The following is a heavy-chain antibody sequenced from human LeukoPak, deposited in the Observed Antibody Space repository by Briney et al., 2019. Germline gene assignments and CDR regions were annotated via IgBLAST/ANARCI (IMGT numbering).Heavy chain of an antibody. CDR2: IGTAGDT. V-gene: IGHV3-13*01. CDR1: GFTFSNYD. CDR3: ASSPAYSSSWYAIDN. Sequence: GGSLRLSCAASGFTFSNYDMHWVRQAAGKGLEWVSGIGTAGDTYYPGSVKGRFTISKENAKNSLYLQMNSLSAGDTAVYYCASSPAYSSSWYAIDNWGQGTLVTVSS. J-gene: IGHJ4*02. D-gene: IGHD6-13*01.